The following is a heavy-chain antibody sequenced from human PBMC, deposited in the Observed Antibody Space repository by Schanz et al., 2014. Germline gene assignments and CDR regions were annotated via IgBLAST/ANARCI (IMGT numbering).Heavy chain of an antibody. CDR2: ISPSGGST. CDR1: GYSFTTYF. Sequence: QVHLMQSGAEAKKPGASVKVSCKAFGYSFTTYFIHWVRLAPGQGFEWMGLISPSGGSTSYAQKFQGSVTMTRDTSTSTVFMELSGLTSEDTAGYYCGRGGGAYPQKYGMDVWGQGTTVTVSS. V-gene: IGHV1-46*01. J-gene: IGHJ6*02. CDR3: GRGGGAYPQKYGMDV. D-gene: IGHD3-16*01.